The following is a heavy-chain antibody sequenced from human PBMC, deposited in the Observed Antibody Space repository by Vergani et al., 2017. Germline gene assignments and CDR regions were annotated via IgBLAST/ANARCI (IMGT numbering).Heavy chain of an antibody. J-gene: IGHJ3*01. CDR1: GFSLTTGGEG. Sequence: QITLRESGPTLVKLTQTLTLTCTFPGFSLTTGGEGVGWIRQPPGRALEWLAFVYWNDDERYSPSLKSRVTITKDTSKNEVILTMATMDPGDTATYYCVHRLGYFDWDGAFDVWGPGTMVTVSS. CDR3: VHRLGYFDWDGAFDV. D-gene: IGHD3-9*01. CDR2: VYWNDDE. V-gene: IGHV2-5*01.